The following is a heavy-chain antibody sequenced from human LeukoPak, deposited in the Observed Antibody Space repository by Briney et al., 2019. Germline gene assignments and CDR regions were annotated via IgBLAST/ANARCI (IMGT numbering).Heavy chain of an antibody. CDR3: AKGLGYCTGRSCSPNAFDI. Sequence: PGGSLRLSCAASGFTFSSHGMNWVRQTPGKGLEWVSVISGSGVSSYYSDSVKGRFTISRDNSKKTLYLQMNSLRAEDTAIYYCAKGLGYCTGRSCSPNAFDIWGQGTMVTVSS. J-gene: IGHJ3*02. D-gene: IGHD2-15*01. CDR2: ISGSGVSS. V-gene: IGHV3-23*01. CDR1: GFTFSSHG.